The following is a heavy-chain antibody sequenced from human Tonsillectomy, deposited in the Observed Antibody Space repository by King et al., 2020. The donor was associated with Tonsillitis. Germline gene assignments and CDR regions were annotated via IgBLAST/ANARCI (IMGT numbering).Heavy chain of an antibody. D-gene: IGHD6-13*01. CDR1: GGSLSSGTYY. CDR3: VRQYSSSRYWNWYLDL. J-gene: IGHJ2*01. V-gene: IGHV4-61*02. CDR2: VYASGGT. Sequence: VQLQEAGPGLVKPAQTLAVTCTVSGGSLSSGTYYWTWIRQSAGNGLEWIGRVYASGGTDYNPSLKSRDTMSIDTSTNEFSLEMKSVTAADTAVYFCVRQYSSSRYWNWYLDLWGRGTLVTVSS.